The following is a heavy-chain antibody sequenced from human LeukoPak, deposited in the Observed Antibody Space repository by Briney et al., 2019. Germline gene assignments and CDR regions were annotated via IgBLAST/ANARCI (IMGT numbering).Heavy chain of an antibody. CDR3: ARDSSGYAGRMGFDY. D-gene: IGHD3-22*01. V-gene: IGHV4-59*01. Sequence: PSETLSLTCTVSGGSISSYYWSWIRQPPGKGLEWIGYIYYSGSTNYNPSLKSRVTISVDASKNQFSLKLSSVTAADTAVYYCARDSSGYAGRMGFDYWGQGTLVTVSS. CDR1: GGSISSYY. J-gene: IGHJ4*02. CDR2: IYYSGST.